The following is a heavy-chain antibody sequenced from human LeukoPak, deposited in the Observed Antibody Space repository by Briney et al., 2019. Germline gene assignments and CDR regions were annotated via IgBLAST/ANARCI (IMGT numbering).Heavy chain of an antibody. J-gene: IGHJ4*02. CDR1: GGSISSGGYS. CDR2: IYHSGST. CDR3: ARVLTVSYFDS. V-gene: IGHV4-30-2*01. D-gene: IGHD4-17*01. Sequence: SQTLSLTCAVSGGSISSGGYSWSWIRQPPGKGLEWIGYIYHSGSTYYNPSLKSRVTISVDRSKNQFSLKLSSVTAADTAIYYCARVLTVSYFDSWGQGTLVTVSS.